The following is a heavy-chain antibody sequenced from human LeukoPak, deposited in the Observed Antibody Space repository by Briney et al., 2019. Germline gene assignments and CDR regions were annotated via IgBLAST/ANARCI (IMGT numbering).Heavy chain of an antibody. J-gene: IGHJ4*02. CDR3: ARVHYYDNSGYWFFDY. Sequence: SETLSLTCTVSGYSISSGYYWGWIRQPPGKGLEWIGSIYHSGSTYYNPSLKSRVTISVDTSKNQFSLKLSSVTAADTAVYYCARVHYYDNSGYWFFDYWGQGTLVTVSS. V-gene: IGHV4-38-2*02. CDR1: GYSISSGYY. CDR2: IYHSGST. D-gene: IGHD3-22*01.